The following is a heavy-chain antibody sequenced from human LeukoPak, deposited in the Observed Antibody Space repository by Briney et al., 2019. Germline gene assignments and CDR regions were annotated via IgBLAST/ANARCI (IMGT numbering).Heavy chain of an antibody. CDR1: GFTFSSYA. V-gene: IGHV3-23*01. CDR2: MSGSGGST. D-gene: IGHD3-16*01. CDR3: AKDREYSYVYDAFDI. Sequence: GGSLRLSCADSGFTFSSYAMSWVRQAPGKGLEWVSGMSGSGGSTYYADSVKGRFTISRDNSKNTLYLQMNTLRAEDTAVYYCAKDREYSYVYDAFDIWGQGTLVTVSS. J-gene: IGHJ3*02.